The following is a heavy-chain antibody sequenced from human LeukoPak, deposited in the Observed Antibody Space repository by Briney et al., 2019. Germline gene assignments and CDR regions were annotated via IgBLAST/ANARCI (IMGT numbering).Heavy chain of an antibody. CDR2: LSSSGRST. J-gene: IGHJ4*02. V-gene: IGHV3-23*01. CDR1: GFIFSDYA. CDR3: AKGSTHPGD. Sequence: GGSLRLSCAASGFIFSDYAMTWVRQTPRKGLKRVSSLSSSGRSTYYADSVKGRFTISRDNSKNTLYLQMDSLRVDDTALYFCAKGSTHPGDWGQGTLVTVSS.